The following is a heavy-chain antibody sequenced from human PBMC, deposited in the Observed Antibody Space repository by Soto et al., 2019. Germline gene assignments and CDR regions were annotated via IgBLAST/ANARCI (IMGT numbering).Heavy chain of an antibody. Sequence: ASVKVSCKVSGYTLTELSMHWVRQAPGKGLEWMGGFDPEDGETIYAQRFQGRVTMTEDTSTDTAYMELSSLRSEDTAVYYCATGRYCSGGSCYSGLDYWGQETLVTVSS. CDR1: GYTLTELS. J-gene: IGHJ4*02. CDR3: ATGRYCSGGSCYSGLDY. CDR2: FDPEDGET. V-gene: IGHV1-24*01. D-gene: IGHD2-15*01.